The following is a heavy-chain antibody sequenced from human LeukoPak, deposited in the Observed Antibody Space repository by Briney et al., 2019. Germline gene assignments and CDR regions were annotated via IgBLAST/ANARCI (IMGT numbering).Heavy chain of an antibody. CDR2: IWYDGSNK. D-gene: IGHD1-1*01. CDR1: GFTFISHG. J-gene: IGHJ6*02. CDR3: AKPGLGSWDMDV. Sequence: PGRSLRLSCAASGFTFISHGMHWVRQAPGKGLEWVAVIWYDGSNKCYADSVKGRFTISRDNSKNTLYLQMNSLRAEDTAVYYCAKPGLGSWDMDVWGQGTTVTVSS. V-gene: IGHV3-33*08.